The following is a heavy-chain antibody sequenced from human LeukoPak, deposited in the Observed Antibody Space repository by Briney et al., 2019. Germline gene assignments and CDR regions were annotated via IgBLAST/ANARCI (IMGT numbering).Heavy chain of an antibody. CDR1: GYSISSGCY. J-gene: IGHJ4*02. Sequence: PSETLSLTCTVSGYSISSGCYWGWIRQPPGKGLEWIGSIYHSGSTYYNPSLKSRVTISVDTSKNQFSLKLSSVTAADTAVYYCASRWPLDYWGQGTLVTVSS. CDR2: IYHSGST. D-gene: IGHD4-23*01. CDR3: ASRWPLDY. V-gene: IGHV4-38-2*02.